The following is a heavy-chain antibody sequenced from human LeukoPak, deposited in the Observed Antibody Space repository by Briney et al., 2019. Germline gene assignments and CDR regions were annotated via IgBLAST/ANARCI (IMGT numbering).Heavy chain of an antibody. J-gene: IGHJ6*03. Sequence: SCTASGSTFGDYAMSWVRQAPGKGLEWVGFIRSKAYGGTTEYAASVKGRFTISRDDSKSIAYLQMNSLKTEDTAVYYCTRDTTAWYYYYYMDVWGKGTTVTISS. CDR1: GSTFGDYA. CDR2: IRSKAYGGTT. D-gene: IGHD1-14*01. V-gene: IGHV3-49*04. CDR3: TRDTTAWYYYYYMDV.